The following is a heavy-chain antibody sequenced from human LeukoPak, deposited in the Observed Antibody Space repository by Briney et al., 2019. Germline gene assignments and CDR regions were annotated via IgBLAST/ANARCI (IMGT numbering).Heavy chain of an antibody. CDR2: IKQDGSDK. Sequence: PGGSLRLSCAASGFTFSSYWMSWVRQAPGKGLEWVANIKQDGSDKYYVDSVKGRFTISRDNAKNSLYLQMNSLRAEDTDVYYCARSLGYCSAGSCFPFDYWGQGTLVTVSS. CDR3: ARSLGYCSAGSCFPFDY. J-gene: IGHJ4*02. D-gene: IGHD2-15*01. CDR1: GFTFSSYW. V-gene: IGHV3-7*05.